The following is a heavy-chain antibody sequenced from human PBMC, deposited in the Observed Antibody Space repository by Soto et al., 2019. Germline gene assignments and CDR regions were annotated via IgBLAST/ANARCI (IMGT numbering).Heavy chain of an antibody. Sequence: QVQLVESGGGVVQPGRSLRLSCAASGFTFSSYGMHWVRQAPGKGLEWVAVISYDGSNKYYADSVKGRFTISRDNSKNXLYLQMNSLRAEDTAVYYCPRSSVDYSSSWYAFDYWGQGTLVTVSS. CDR1: GFTFSSYG. CDR2: ISYDGSNK. CDR3: PRSSVDYSSSWYAFDY. D-gene: IGHD6-13*01. V-gene: IGHV3-30*03. J-gene: IGHJ4*02.